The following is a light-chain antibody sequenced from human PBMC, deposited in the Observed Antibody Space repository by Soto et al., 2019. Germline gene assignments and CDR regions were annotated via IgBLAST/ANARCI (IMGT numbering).Light chain of an antibody. CDR3: SSYAGSNNFV. V-gene: IGLV2-8*01. CDR2: EVT. Sequence: QSVLTQPPSASGFPGQSVTISCTGTSSDVGYYDYVSWYQQHPGKAPKLVIYEVTKRPSGVPDRVSGSKSGNTASLTVSGLRAEDEADYYCSSYAGSNNFVFGSGTKVTVL. J-gene: IGLJ1*01. CDR1: SSDVGYYDY.